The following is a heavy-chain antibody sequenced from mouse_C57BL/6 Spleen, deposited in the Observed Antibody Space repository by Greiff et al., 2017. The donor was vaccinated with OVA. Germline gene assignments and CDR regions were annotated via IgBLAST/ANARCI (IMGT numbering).Heavy chain of an antibody. CDR2: INPSSGYT. CDR1: GYTFTSYW. J-gene: IGHJ4*01. Sequence: VTLMESGAELAKPGASVKLSCKASGYTFTSYWMHWVKQRPGQGLEWIGYINPSSGYTKYNQKFKDKATLTADKSSSTAYMQLSSLTYEDSAVYYCARSRTTVVEGRDYWGQGTSVTVSS. V-gene: IGHV1-7*01. D-gene: IGHD1-1*01. CDR3: ARSRTTVVEGRDY.